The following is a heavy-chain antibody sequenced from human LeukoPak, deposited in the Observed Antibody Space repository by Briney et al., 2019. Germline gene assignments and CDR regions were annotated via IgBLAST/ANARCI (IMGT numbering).Heavy chain of an antibody. CDR1: GFTFSSYG. CDR2: IWYDGSNK. Sequence: GGSLRLSCAASGFTFSSYGMHWVRQAPGKGLEWVAVIWYDGSNKYYADSVKGRFTISRDNSKNTLYLQMNSLRAEDTAVYYCAREAVPAAIRWGEYVDYWGQGTLVTVSS. CDR3: AREAVPAAIRWGEYVDY. V-gene: IGHV3-33*01. J-gene: IGHJ4*02. D-gene: IGHD2-2*02.